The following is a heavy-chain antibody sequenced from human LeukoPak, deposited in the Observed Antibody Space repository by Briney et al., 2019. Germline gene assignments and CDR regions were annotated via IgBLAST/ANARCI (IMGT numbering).Heavy chain of an antibody. V-gene: IGHV3-23*01. CDR2: ISGSGGST. D-gene: IGHD4-17*01. J-gene: IGHJ5*02. Sequence: PGGSLRLSCAASGLTFSSYAMSWVRQAPGKGLEWVSAISGSGGSTYYADSVKGRFTISRDNSKNTLYLQMNSLRAEDTAVYYCAKREYGDYNNWFDPWGQGTLVTVSS. CDR3: AKREYGDYNNWFDP. CDR1: GLTFSSYA.